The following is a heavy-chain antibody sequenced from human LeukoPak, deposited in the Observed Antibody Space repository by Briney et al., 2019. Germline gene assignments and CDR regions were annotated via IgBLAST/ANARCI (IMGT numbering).Heavy chain of an antibody. D-gene: IGHD1-26*01. CDR2: INPNSGGT. CDR3: ARGPSGSYYFGLGYYYYYTDV. Sequence: ASVKVSRKASGYTFTGYYMHWVRQAPGQGLEWMGWINPNSGGTNYAQKFQGRVTMTRDTSISTAYMELSRLRSDDTAVYYCARGPSGSYYFGLGYYYYYTDVWGKGTTVTVSS. J-gene: IGHJ6*03. CDR1: GYTFTGYY. V-gene: IGHV1-2*02.